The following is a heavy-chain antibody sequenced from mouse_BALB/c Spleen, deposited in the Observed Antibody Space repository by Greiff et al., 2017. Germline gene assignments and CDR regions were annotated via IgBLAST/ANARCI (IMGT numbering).Heavy chain of an antibody. CDR2: IWGGGST. D-gene: IGHD2-14*01. Sequence: VKVVESGPGLVAPSQSLSITCTVSGFSLTDYGVSWIRQPPGKGLEWLGVIWGGGSTYYNSALKSRLSISKDNSKSQVFLKMNSLQTDDTAMYYCAKQRYRYGWFAYWGQGTLVTVSA. J-gene: IGHJ3*01. V-gene: IGHV2-6-5*01. CDR1: GFSLTDYG. CDR3: AKQRYRYGWFAY.